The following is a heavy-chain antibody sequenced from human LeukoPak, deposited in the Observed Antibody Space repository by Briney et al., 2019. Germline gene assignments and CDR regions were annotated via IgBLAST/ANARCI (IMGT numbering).Heavy chain of an antibody. Sequence: PGGSLRLSCAASGFTFSSYSVNWVRQAPGKGLEWVSSITSSSSYIYYADSVKGRFTISRDNAKNSLFLHMNSLRAEDTAVYFCASEYSSSTYYYGMDVWGQGTTVTVSS. CDR1: GFTFSSYS. CDR3: ASEYSSSTYYYGMDV. CDR2: ITSSSSYI. J-gene: IGHJ6*02. V-gene: IGHV3-21*01. D-gene: IGHD3-22*01.